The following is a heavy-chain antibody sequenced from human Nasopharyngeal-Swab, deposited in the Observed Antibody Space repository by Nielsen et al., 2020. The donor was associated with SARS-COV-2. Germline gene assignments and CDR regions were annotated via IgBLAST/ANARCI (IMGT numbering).Heavy chain of an antibody. Sequence: SETLSLTCAAYGGSFSGYYWSWIRQPPGKGLEWIGEINHSGSTNYNPSLKSRVTISVDTSKNQFSLKLSSVTAADTAVYYCASQPGTANNGANWFDPWGQGTLVTVSS. D-gene: IGHD1/OR15-1a*01. CDR2: INHSGST. CDR3: ASQPGTANNGANWFDP. CDR1: GGSFSGYY. J-gene: IGHJ5*02. V-gene: IGHV4-34*01.